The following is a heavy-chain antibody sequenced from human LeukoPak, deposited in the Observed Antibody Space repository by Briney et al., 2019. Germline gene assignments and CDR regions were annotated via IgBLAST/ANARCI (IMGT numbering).Heavy chain of an antibody. J-gene: IGHJ2*01. CDR1: GGSISSYY. V-gene: IGHV4-59*01. Sequence: PSETLSLTCTVSGGSISSYYWSWIRQPPGKGLEWIGYIYYSGSTNYNPSLKSRVTISVDTSKNRFSLKLSSVTAADTAVYYCARDTSYYYGSGSYWSRGTLVTVSS. CDR2: IYYSGST. CDR3: ARDTSYYYGSGSY. D-gene: IGHD3-10*01.